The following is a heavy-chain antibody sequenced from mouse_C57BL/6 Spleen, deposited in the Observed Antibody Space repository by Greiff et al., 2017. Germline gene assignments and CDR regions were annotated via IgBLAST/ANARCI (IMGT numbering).Heavy chain of an antibody. Sequence: QVQLQQSGAELVRPGTSVKMSCKASGYTFTNYWIGWAKQRPGHGLEWIGDIYPGGGDTNYNEKFKGKATLTADKSSSTAYMQFSSLTSDDSAIYYLSSGETGTYAMDYWGQGPSVTVSS. V-gene: IGHV1-63*01. CDR2: IYPGGGDT. J-gene: IGHJ4*01. D-gene: IGHD4-1*01. CDR3: SSGETGTYAMDY. CDR1: GYTFTNYW.